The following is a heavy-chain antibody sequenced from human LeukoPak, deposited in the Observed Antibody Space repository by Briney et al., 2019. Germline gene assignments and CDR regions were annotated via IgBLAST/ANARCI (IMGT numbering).Heavy chain of an antibody. V-gene: IGHV3-21*04. Sequence: PGGSLRLSCAASGFTFSSYSMNWVRQAPGKGLEWVSSISSSSSYIYYADSVKGRFTISRDNAKNSLYLRMNSLRAEDTAVYYCARRYCTSSSCYSDCWGQGTLVTVSS. D-gene: IGHD2-2*01. CDR3: ARRYCTSSSCYSDC. CDR2: ISSSSSYI. CDR1: GFTFSSYS. J-gene: IGHJ4*02.